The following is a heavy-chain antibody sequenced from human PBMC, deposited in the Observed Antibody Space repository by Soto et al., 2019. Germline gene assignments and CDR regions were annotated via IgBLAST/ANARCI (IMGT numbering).Heavy chain of an antibody. V-gene: IGHV1-69*13. CDR2: IIPIFATA. D-gene: IGHD3-10*02. CDR3: AHYVNRTYRFFDY. Sequence: SVKVSCKASGGTFSSYAISWVRQAPGQGLEWMGGIIPIFATANYAQKFQGRVTITADESTSTAYMELSSLRSEDTAVYYFAHYVNRTYRFFDYWGQGTMVTLSS. J-gene: IGHJ4*02. CDR1: GGTFSSYA.